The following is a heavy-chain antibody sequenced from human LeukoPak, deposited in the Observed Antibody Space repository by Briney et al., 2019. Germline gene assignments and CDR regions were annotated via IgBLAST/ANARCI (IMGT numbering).Heavy chain of an antibody. V-gene: IGHV3-11*01. CDR2: ISSSGSTI. Sequence: GGSLRLSCAASGSTFSSYAMSWIRQAPGKGLEWVSYISSSGSTIYYADSVKGRFTISRDNAKNSLYLQMNSLRAEDTAVYYCARLLRGYYYDSSGYPYWGQGTLVTVSS. CDR3: ARLLRGYYYDSSGYPY. CDR1: GSTFSSYA. D-gene: IGHD3-22*01. J-gene: IGHJ4*02.